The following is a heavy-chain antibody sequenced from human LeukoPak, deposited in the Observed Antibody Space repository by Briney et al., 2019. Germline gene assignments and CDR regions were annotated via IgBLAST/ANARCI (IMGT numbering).Heavy chain of an antibody. CDR1: GGSVSSSSYY. J-gene: IGHJ5*02. Sequence: SETLSLTCTVSGGSVSSSSYYWGWISQPPGKGLEWIGSISYSGTNYNNPSLKIRVSISIDTSKNQFSVKLTSVTAADTAMYYCASLGTLRSWGQGTLVTVSS. D-gene: IGHD1-14*01. CDR2: ISYSGTN. V-gene: IGHV4-39*01. CDR3: ASLGTLRS.